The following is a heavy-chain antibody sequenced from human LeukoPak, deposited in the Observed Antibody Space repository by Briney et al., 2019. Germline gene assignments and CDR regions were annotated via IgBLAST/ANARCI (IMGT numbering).Heavy chain of an antibody. CDR1: GFTFDDYA. D-gene: IGHD2-2*02. Sequence: GGSLRLSCAASGFTFDDYAMHWVRQAPGKGLEWVSGISWNSGSIGYADSVKGRFTISRDNAKNSLYLQMNSLRAEDTALYYCAKGYCSSTSCYNNYWGQGTLVTVSS. J-gene: IGHJ4*02. CDR2: ISWNSGSI. V-gene: IGHV3-9*01. CDR3: AKGYCSSTSCYNNY.